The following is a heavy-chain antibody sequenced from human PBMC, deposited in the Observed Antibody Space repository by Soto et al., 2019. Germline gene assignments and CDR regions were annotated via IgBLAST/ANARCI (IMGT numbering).Heavy chain of an antibody. D-gene: IGHD3-3*01. Sequence: SETLSLTCTVSGGSISSGGYYWSWILHHPGKGLEWIGYIYYSGSTYYNPSLKSRVTISVDTSKNQFSLKLSSVTAADTAVYYCARLASARRMTILDVVMCRVMDVWAQGATVTVSS. CDR2: IYYSGST. CDR3: ARLASARRMTILDVVMCRVMDV. J-gene: IGHJ6*02. CDR1: GGSISSGGYY. V-gene: IGHV4-31*03.